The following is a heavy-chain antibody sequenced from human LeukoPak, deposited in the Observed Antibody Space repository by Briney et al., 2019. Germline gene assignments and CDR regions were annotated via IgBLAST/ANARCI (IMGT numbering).Heavy chain of an antibody. Sequence: GGSLRLSCAASGFTFSSYAMSWVRQAPGKALEWVSFISPSGDRTSNADSVEGRFTISRDNTRNTLYLQMNSLRDEDTGVYYCAIMHGYYDGSGFWVQWGQGTLVTVSS. D-gene: IGHD3-22*01. V-gene: IGHV3-23*01. CDR2: ISPSGDRT. CDR3: AIMHGYYDGSGFWVQ. J-gene: IGHJ4*02. CDR1: GFTFSSYA.